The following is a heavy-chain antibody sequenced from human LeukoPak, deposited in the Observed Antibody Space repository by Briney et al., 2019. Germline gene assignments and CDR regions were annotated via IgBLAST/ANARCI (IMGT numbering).Heavy chain of an antibody. CDR3: ARHKKTYYDFWSGYYSWFDP. D-gene: IGHD3-3*01. V-gene: IGHV4-38-2*02. Sequence: SETLSLTCTVSGYSISSGYYWGWIRQPPGKGLEWIGSIYHSGSTYYNPSLKSRVTISVDTSKNQFSLKLSSVTAADTAVYYCARHKKTYYDFWSGYYSWFDPWGQGTLVTVSP. CDR1: GYSISSGYY. CDR2: IYHSGST. J-gene: IGHJ5*02.